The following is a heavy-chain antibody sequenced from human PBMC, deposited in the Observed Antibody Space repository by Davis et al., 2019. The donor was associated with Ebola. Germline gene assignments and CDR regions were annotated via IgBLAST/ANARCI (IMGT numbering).Heavy chain of an antibody. Sequence: GESLKISCAASGFTVSSNYMNWVRQAPGKGLEWVSGIYSGGSTYYADSVKGRFTISRDNSKNTLYLQMNSLRAEDTAVYYCARGRGELRFLEWAAAFDIWGQGTMVTVSS. CDR3: ARGRGELRFLEWAAAFDI. D-gene: IGHD3-3*01. V-gene: IGHV3-53*01. CDR1: GFTVSSNY. CDR2: IYSGGST. J-gene: IGHJ3*02.